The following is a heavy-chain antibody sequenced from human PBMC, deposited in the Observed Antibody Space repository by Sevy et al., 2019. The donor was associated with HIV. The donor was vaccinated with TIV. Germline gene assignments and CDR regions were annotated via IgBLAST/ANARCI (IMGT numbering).Heavy chain of an antibody. V-gene: IGHV3-11*01. Sequence: GGSLRLSCAASGFTISEYYMSWIRQAPGKGLEWVSYISSSGSTIYYADSVKGRFTISRDNAKNSLYLQMNSLRAEDTAVYYCARVPIARSLDVWGQGTTVTVSS. CDR2: ISSSGSTI. CDR3: ARVPIARSLDV. D-gene: IGHD2-15*01. CDR1: GFTISEYY. J-gene: IGHJ6*02.